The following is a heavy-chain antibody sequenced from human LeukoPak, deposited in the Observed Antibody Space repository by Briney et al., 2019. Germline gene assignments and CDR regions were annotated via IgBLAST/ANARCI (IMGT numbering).Heavy chain of an antibody. V-gene: IGHV3-23*01. CDR1: GFTFSSYA. Sequence: GGSLRLSCAASGFTFSSYAMSSVRQAPGKGRECVSAISGSGGSTYYADSVKGRFTISRDNSKNTLYLQMNSLRAEDTAVYYCANYEGIAAGGSYFDYSGQGNLVTVSS. D-gene: IGHD6-13*01. CDR3: ANYEGIAAGGSYFDY. CDR2: ISGSGGST. J-gene: IGHJ4*02.